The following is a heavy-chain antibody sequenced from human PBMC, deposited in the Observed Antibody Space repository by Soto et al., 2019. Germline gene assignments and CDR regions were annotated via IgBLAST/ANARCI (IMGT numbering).Heavy chain of an antibody. CDR1: GSTFSSYG. CDR2: ISYDGSHK. CDR3: ARVRSEWLLHGAFDI. V-gene: IGHV3-30*03. J-gene: IGHJ3*02. Sequence: QVQLVESGGGVVQPGRSLRLSCAASGSTFSSYGMHWVRQAPGKGLEWVAVISYDGSHKYYADSVKGRFTISRDNSKNTLYLQMSSLRAEDTAVYHCARVRSEWLLHGAFDIWGQGTMVTVSS. D-gene: IGHD3-3*01.